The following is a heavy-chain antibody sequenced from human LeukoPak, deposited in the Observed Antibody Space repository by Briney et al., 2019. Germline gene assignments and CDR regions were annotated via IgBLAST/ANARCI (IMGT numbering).Heavy chain of an antibody. Sequence: SVKVSCKTSGGTFNNSAISWVRQAPGQGLEWLGGIMPLFGTAGYAQKFQGRVTITKDESTRTVCLELTSLTSDDTAVYYCARDVHGDYGSGWFDPWGQGTLVSVSS. D-gene: IGHD4-17*01. V-gene: IGHV1-69*05. J-gene: IGHJ5*02. CDR3: ARDVHGDYGSGWFDP. CDR2: IMPLFGTA. CDR1: GGTFNNSA.